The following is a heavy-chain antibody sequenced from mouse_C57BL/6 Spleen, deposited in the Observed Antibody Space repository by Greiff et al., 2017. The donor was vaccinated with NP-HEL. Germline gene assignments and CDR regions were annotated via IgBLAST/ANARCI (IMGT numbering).Heavy chain of an antibody. J-gene: IGHJ1*03. D-gene: IGHD1-1*02. V-gene: IGHV5-9-1*02. CDR3: TRVRVARGYFDV. Sequence: EVQGVESGEGLVKPGGSLKLSCAASGFTFSSYAMSWVRQTPEKRLEWVAYISSGGDYIYYADTVKGRFTISRDNARNTLYLQMSSLKSEDTAMYYCTRVRVARGYFDVWGTGTTVTVSS. CDR2: ISSGGDYI. CDR1: GFTFSSYA.